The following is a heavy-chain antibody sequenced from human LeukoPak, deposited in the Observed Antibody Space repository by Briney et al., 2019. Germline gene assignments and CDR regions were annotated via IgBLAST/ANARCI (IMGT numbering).Heavy chain of an antibody. CDR2: IYYSGAA. Sequence: SETLSLTCAAHGGSFRDYYWSWIRQPPGKNLEWIGNIYYSGAAYYNPSLRGRVTISVDTSKNHFSLKLSSVTAADTAFYYCARLDGGKIGYCSSTSCFGAFDLWGQGTMVTVSS. D-gene: IGHD2-2*01. V-gene: IGHV4-34*01. J-gene: IGHJ3*01. CDR3: ARLDGGKIGYCSSTSCFGAFDL. CDR1: GGSFRDYY.